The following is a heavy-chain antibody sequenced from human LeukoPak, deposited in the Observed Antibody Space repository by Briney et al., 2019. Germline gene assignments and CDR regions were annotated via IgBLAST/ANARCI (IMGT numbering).Heavy chain of an antibody. Sequence: GASVKVSCKASGYTFTGYYMHWVRQAPGQGLEWMGWINPNSGGTNYAQKFQGRVTMTRDTSTSTVYMELSSLRSEDTAVYYCARSRFGYYGMDVWGQGTTVTVSS. CDR3: ARSRFGYYGMDV. J-gene: IGHJ6*02. D-gene: IGHD3-3*01. CDR1: GYTFTGYY. V-gene: IGHV1-2*02. CDR2: INPNSGGT.